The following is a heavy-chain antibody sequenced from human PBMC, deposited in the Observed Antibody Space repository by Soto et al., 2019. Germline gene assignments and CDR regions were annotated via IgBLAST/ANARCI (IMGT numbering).Heavy chain of an antibody. V-gene: IGHV3-23*01. CDR1: GFTFSSFA. J-gene: IGHJ6*02. Sequence: GGSLRLSCAASGFTFSSFAMHWVRQSPRRGLEWVAMISDGGGNVYYADAVKGRFTVSRDNGKSSLYLQMDSLRAEDTALYYCAKVRASYLSASYFYYGLEVWGQGTTVTVSS. CDR2: ISDGGGNV. CDR3: AKVRASYLSASYFYYGLEV. D-gene: IGHD2-21*01.